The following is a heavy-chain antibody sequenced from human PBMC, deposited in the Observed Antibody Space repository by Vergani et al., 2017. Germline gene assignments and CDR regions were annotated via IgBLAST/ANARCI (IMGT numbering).Heavy chain of an antibody. D-gene: IGHD3-9*01. CDR2: ISYDGSNK. J-gene: IGHJ4*02. CDR1: GFTFSSYA. CDR3: AREGADRYFDWLLSGNFDY. V-gene: IGHV3-30*04. Sequence: QVQLVESGGGVVQPGRSLRLSCAASGFTFSSYAMHWVRQAPGKGLEWVAVISYDGSNKYYADSVKGRFTISRDNSKNTLYLQMNSLRAEDTALYYCAREGADRYFDWLLSGNFDYWGQGTLVTVSS.